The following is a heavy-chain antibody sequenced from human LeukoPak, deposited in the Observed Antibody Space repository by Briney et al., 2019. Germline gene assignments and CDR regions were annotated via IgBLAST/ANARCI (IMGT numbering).Heavy chain of an antibody. V-gene: IGHV1-8*01. CDR2: MNPNSGNT. J-gene: IGHJ6*03. D-gene: IGHD5-18*01. CDR3: ARELRYSYGYYYYYYMDV. Sequence: ASVKVSCKASGYTFTSYDINWVRQATGQGLEWMGWMNPNSGNTGYAQKFQGRVTMTRSTSISTAYVELSSLRSEDTAVYYCARELRYSYGYYYYYYMDVWGKGTTVTISS. CDR1: GYTFTSYD.